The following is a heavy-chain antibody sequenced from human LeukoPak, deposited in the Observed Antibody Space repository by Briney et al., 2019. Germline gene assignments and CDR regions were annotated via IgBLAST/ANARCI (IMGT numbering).Heavy chain of an antibody. D-gene: IGHD2-2*01. CDR1: GYTFTGYY. J-gene: IGHJ4*02. V-gene: IGHV1-2*02. CDR2: INPNSGGT. CDR3: ARDQSSLIVVVPAAMTPDY. Sequence: ASVKVSCKASGYTFTGYYMHWVRQALGQGLEWMGWINPNSGGTNYAQKLQGRVTMTTDTSTSTAYMELRSLRSDDTAVYYCARDQSSLIVVVPAAMTPDYWGQGTLVTVSS.